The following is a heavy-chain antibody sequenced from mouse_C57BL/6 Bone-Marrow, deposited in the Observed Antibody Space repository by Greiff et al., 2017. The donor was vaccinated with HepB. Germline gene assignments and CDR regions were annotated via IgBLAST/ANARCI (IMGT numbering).Heavy chain of an antibody. J-gene: IGHJ2*01. CDR2: ISYDGSN. D-gene: IGHD4-1*01. V-gene: IGHV3-6*01. Sequence: ESGPGLVKPSQSLSLTCSVTGYSITSGYYWNWIRQFPGNKLEWSGYISYDGSNNYNPSLKNRISITRDTSKNQFFLKLNSVTTEDTATYYCAREEGLTGTDFDYWGQGTTLTVSS. CDR1: GYSITSGYY. CDR3: AREEGLTGTDFDY.